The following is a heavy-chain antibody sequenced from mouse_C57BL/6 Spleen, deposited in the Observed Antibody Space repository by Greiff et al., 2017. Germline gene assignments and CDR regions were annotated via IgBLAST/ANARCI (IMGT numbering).Heavy chain of an antibody. J-gene: IGHJ1*03. V-gene: IGHV14-1*01. Sequence: VQLMESGAELVRPGASVKLSCTASGFNIKDYYMHWVKQRPEQGLEWIGRIDPEDGDTEYAPKLQGKANMTTDTSSNTAYLQLSSLTSEDTAVYYCTKRGGGGYFDVWGTGTTVTVSS. CDR1: GFNIKDYY. CDR3: TKRGGGGYFDV. CDR2: IDPEDGDT.